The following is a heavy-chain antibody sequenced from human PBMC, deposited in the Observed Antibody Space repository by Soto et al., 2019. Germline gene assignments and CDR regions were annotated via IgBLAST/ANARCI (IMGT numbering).Heavy chain of an antibody. V-gene: IGHV3-30*18. CDR3: AKESEYSGSYGGFDY. CDR1: GFTFSSYG. J-gene: IGHJ4*02. D-gene: IGHD1-26*01. Sequence: PGGSLRLSCAASGFTFSSYGMHWVRQAPGKGLEWVAVISYDGSNKYYADSVKGRFTISRDNSKNTLYLKLNSLRAEDTAVYYCAKESEYSGSYGGFDYWGQGTLVTVSS. CDR2: ISYDGSNK.